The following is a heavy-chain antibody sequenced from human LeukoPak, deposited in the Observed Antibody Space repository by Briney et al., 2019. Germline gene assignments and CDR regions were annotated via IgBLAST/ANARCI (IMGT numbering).Heavy chain of an antibody. CDR2: IKADGSGA. J-gene: IGHJ4*02. CDR1: GFTFSNYW. Sequence: GGSLRLSCAASGFTFSNYWMHWVRQAPGKGLVWVSRIKADGSGAGYADSVKGRFTISRDNAKNTLFLQMNSLRAEDTAVYYCTRDLVYGSGSSDYWGQGTLVTVSS. V-gene: IGHV3-74*01. CDR3: TRDLVYGSGSSDY. D-gene: IGHD3-10*01.